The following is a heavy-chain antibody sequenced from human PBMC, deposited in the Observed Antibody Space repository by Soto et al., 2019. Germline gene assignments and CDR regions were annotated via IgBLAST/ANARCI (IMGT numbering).Heavy chain of an antibody. D-gene: IGHD1-1*01. Sequence: ASVKVSCKASGYTFTSYGISWVRQAPGQGLEWMGWISAYNGNTDYVQKLQGTVTMTTDTSTSTAYMELSRLRSDDTAVYYCARMGNDTYYYYGMDVWGQGTTVTVSS. J-gene: IGHJ6*02. CDR2: ISAYNGNT. CDR3: ARMGNDTYYYYGMDV. CDR1: GYTFTSYG. V-gene: IGHV1-18*01.